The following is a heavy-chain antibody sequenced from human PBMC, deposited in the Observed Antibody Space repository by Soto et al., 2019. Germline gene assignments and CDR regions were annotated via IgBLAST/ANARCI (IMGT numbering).Heavy chain of an antibody. J-gene: IGHJ6*02. CDR3: ATEQYSYGYSGVYGMDV. Sequence: TLSLTCTVSGGSISSGGYYWSWIRQHPGKGLEWIGYIYYSGSTYYNPSLKSRVTISVDTSKNQFSLKLSSVTAADTAVYYCATEQYSYGYSGVYGMDVWGQGTTVTVSS. CDR1: GGSISSGGYY. D-gene: IGHD5-18*01. CDR2: IYYSGST. V-gene: IGHV4-31*03.